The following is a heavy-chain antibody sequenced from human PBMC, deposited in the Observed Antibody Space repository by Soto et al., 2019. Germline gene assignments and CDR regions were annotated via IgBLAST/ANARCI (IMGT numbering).Heavy chain of an antibody. CDR2: IYYSGST. CDR1: GCSISSGFYY. D-gene: IGHD5-18*01. Sequence: PSETLSLTCPVSGCSISSGFYYWSRIRQHPGKGLEWIGYIYYSGSTYYNPSLKSRVTISVDTSKNQFSLKLSSVTAADTAVYYCARDLVTSAYFDYWGQGTLVTVSS. V-gene: IGHV4-31*03. J-gene: IGHJ4*02. CDR3: ARDLVTSAYFDY.